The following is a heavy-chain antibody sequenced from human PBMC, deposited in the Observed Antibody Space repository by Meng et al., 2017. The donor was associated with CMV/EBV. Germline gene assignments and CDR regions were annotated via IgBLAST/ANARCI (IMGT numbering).Heavy chain of an antibody. Sequence: QPQLQGSGPGLVKPSETLSLTCTVSGGSISSSSYYWGWIRQPPGKGLEWIGSIYYSGSTYYNPSLKSRVTISVDTSKNQFSLKLSSVTAADTAVYYCARDRPYYDFWSGYLTTSNWFDPWGQGTLVTVSS. V-gene: IGHV4-39*07. CDR3: ARDRPYYDFWSGYLTTSNWFDP. CDR1: GGSISSSSYY. J-gene: IGHJ5*02. D-gene: IGHD3-3*01. CDR2: IYYSGST.